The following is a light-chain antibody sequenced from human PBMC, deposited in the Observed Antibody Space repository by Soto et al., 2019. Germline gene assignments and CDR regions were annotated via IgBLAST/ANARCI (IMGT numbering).Light chain of an antibody. CDR2: DVT. CDR3: SSYTRSNTVI. Sequence: QSALTQPASVSGSPGQSITISCTGTSSDVGAYNYVSWYQQHPGKAPKLMSYDVTSRPSGVSNRFSGSKSGNTASLTISGLQAEDEADYYCSSYTRSNTVIFGGGTQLTVL. J-gene: IGLJ2*01. V-gene: IGLV2-14*03. CDR1: SSDVGAYNY.